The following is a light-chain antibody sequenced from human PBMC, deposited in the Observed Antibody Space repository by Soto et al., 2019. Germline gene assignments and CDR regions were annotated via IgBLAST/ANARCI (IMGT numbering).Light chain of an antibody. CDR2: DAS. J-gene: IGKJ1*01. Sequence: VQMTQSPSTLSASVGDRVSFTFRASYYISMWLAWYQQRPGKAPSLLITDASKLESGVPPRFNGSRSETEFTLTIRNLQPDDFATYYCQQYNSFPWTFGLGTKVDI. V-gene: IGKV1-5*01. CDR3: QQYNSFPWT. CDR1: YYISMW.